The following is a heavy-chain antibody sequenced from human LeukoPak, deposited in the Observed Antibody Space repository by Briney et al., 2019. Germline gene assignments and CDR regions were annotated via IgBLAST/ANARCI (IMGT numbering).Heavy chain of an antibody. Sequence: ASVKVSCKASGYTFNSYAISWVRQAPGQGLEWMGGIIPIFGTANYAQKFQGRVTITADESTGTAYMELSRLRSEDTAVYYCARDFWPLNEYNSSWYSKYWGHGTLVTVSS. CDR1: GYTFNSYA. V-gene: IGHV1-69*13. CDR3: ARDFWPLNEYNSSWYSKY. J-gene: IGHJ4*01. D-gene: IGHD6-13*01. CDR2: IIPIFGTA.